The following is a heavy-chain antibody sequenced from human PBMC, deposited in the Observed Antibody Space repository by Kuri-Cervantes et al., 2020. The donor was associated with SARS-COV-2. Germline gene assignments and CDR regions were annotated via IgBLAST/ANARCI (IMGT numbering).Heavy chain of an antibody. CDR2: INPNSGGT. CDR1: GYIFTGYY. J-gene: IGHJ5*02. V-gene: IGHV1-2*02. Sequence: ASVKVSCKASGYIFTGYYMHWVRQAPGQGLEWMGWINPNSGGTNYAQKFQGRVTMTRDTSISTAYMELSRLRSDDTAVYYCAILYWNDGNWFDPWGQGTLVTVSS. D-gene: IGHD1-1*01. CDR3: AILYWNDGNWFDP.